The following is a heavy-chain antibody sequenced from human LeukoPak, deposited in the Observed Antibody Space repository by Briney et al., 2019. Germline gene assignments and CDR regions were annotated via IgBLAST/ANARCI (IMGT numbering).Heavy chain of an antibody. CDR2: IKKKSDGGTT. D-gene: IGHD2-15*01. Sequence: AESLRLSCAASGFTFSHAWMSWVRQAPGKGLEWVGRIKKKSDGGTTDYAAPVKGRFTIATDDSKNTLYLQMNGLKTEDTAVYHCAADLGYCSGGSCHRARFDYWGQGILVTVSS. J-gene: IGHJ4*02. CDR3: AADLGYCSGGSCHRARFDY. CDR1: GFTFSHAW. V-gene: IGHV3-15*01.